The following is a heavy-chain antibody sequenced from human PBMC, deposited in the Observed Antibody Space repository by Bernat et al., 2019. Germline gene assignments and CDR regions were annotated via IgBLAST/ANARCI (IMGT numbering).Heavy chain of an antibody. D-gene: IGHD4-17*01. V-gene: IGHV1-46*01. CDR2: INPSGGST. CDR1: GYTFTSYY. CDR3: ARDRGTDYGDYAGAFDI. J-gene: IGHJ3*02. Sequence: QVQLVQSGAEVKKPGASVKVSCKASGYTFTSYYMHWVRQAPGQGLEWMGIINPSGGSTSYAQKFRGRVTMTRDTSTSTVYMELSSLRSEDTAVYYCARDRGTDYGDYAGAFDIWGQGTMVTVSS.